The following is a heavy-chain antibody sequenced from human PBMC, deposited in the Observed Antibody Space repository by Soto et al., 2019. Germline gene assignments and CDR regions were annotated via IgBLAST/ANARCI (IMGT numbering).Heavy chain of an antibody. CDR2: ITGSGGFT. Sequence: GGSLTLSCAASEFTFISYPMSWVRQAPGKGLEWVSAITGSGGFTNYADSVKGRFTISRDNSKNTLFLQMNSLRAEDTAVYYCAKARDTVTAYDAYDMWGQGTMVTVS. CDR1: EFTFISYP. CDR3: AKARDTVTAYDAYDM. V-gene: IGHV3-23*01. D-gene: IGHD2-21*02. J-gene: IGHJ3*02.